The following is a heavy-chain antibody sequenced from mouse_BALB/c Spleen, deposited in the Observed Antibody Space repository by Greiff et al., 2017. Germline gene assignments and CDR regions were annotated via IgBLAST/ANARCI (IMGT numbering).Heavy chain of an antibody. V-gene: IGHV2-9*02. D-gene: IGHD2-1*01. CDR2: IWAGGST. Sequence: VQRVESGPGLVAPSQSLSITCTVSGFSLTSYGVHWVRQPPGKGLEWLGVIWAGGSTNYNSALMSRLSISKDNSKSQVFLKMNSLQTDDTAMYYCARGESTLAYWGQGTLVTVSA. J-gene: IGHJ3*01. CDR3: ARGESTLAY. CDR1: GFSLTSYG.